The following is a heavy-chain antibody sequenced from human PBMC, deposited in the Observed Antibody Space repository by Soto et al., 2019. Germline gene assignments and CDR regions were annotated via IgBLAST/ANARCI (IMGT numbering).Heavy chain of an antibody. V-gene: IGHV1-46*01. CDR3: ARSSGGNFGIIIEGSNWFDP. J-gene: IGHJ5*02. D-gene: IGHD3-3*01. Sequence: AASVKVSCKAPGDTFTSYYLNWVRQAPGQGLEWMGVINPHGGSTKYAQKFQGRVTMTGDTSRSTVYMELRSLRSDDTAIYYCARSSGGNFGIIIEGSNWFDPWGQGTLVTVSS. CDR1: GDTFTSYY. CDR2: INPHGGST.